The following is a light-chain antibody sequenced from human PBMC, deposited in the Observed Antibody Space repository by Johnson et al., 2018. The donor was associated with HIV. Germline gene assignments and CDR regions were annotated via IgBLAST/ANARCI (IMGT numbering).Light chain of an antibody. J-gene: IGLJ1*01. CDR3: GTWDSSLNASYV. CDR2: EDN. V-gene: IGLV1-51*02. Sequence: QSVLTQPPSVSAAPGQKVTISCSGTYSNIGNNYVSWYQQLPGTAPNLLIYEDNRRPSGTPDRFSGSKSGQSTTLDITRLQTGDGAHYYCGTWDSSLNASYVFGSGTSVTGL. CDR1: YSNIGNNY.